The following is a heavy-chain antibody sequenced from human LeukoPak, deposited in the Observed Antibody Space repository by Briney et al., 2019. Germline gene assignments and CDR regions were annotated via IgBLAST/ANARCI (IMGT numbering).Heavy chain of an antibody. CDR1: GGSISNYY. CDR2: IYYSGST. Sequence: PSETLSLTCTVSGGSISNYYWSWIRQPPGKGLEWIGHIYYSGSTNYNPSLKSRVTISVDTSKNQVSLKLRPVTAADTAVYYCARTNPSFDYWGQGTLVTVSS. V-gene: IGHV4-59*08. J-gene: IGHJ4*02. CDR3: ARTNPSFDY.